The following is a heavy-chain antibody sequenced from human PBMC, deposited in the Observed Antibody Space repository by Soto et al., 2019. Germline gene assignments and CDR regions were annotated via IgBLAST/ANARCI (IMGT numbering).Heavy chain of an antibody. D-gene: IGHD3-10*01. V-gene: IGHV3-30*03. Sequence: QVQLVESGGGVVQPGRSLRLSCAASGFTFSSYGMHWVRQAPGKGLEWVAVISYDGSNKYYADSVKGRFTISRDNSKNTLSLQMNSLRAEDTAVYYCATGPGEYTGWYFDLWGRGTLVTVSS. J-gene: IGHJ2*01. CDR2: ISYDGSNK. CDR3: ATGPGEYTGWYFDL. CDR1: GFTFSSYG.